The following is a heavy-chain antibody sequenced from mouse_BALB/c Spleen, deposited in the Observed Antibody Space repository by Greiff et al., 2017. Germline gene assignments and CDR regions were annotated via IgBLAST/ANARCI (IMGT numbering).Heavy chain of an antibody. V-gene: IGHV1-15*01. CDR3: TTGLGFDY. Sequence: QVQLKQSGAELVRPGASVTLSCKASGYTFTDYEMHWVKQTPVHGLEWIGAIDPETGGTAYNQKFKGKATLTADKSSSTAYMELRSLTSEDSAVYYCTTGLGFDYWGQGTTLTVSS. D-gene: IGHD3-3*01. CDR2: IDPETGGT. J-gene: IGHJ2*01. CDR1: GYTFTDYE.